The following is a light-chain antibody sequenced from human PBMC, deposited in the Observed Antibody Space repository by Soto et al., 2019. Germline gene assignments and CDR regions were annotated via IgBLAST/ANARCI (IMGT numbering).Light chain of an antibody. V-gene: IGLV2-14*01. CDR3: SSYSSTNPFV. CDR2: EVT. J-gene: IGLJ1*01. CDR1: SSDVGGYNY. Sequence: QSALTQPASVSGSPGQSITISCTGTSSDVGGYNYVSWHQQHPGKAPKLMIYEVTDRPSGVSDRFSGSKSGNTASLTISGLQAEDEADYYCSSYSSTNPFVFGSGTKLTVL.